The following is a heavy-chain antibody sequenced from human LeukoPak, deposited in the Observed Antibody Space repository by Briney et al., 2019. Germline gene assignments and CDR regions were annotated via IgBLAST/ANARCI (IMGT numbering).Heavy chain of an antibody. CDR2: ISPRGTEK. D-gene: IGHD2-2*01. CDR1: EFVFRNLW. CDR3: GAFGYEAGIDL. J-gene: IGHJ4*02. V-gene: IGHV3-7*01. Sequence: PGGSLRLSCGASEFVFRNLWMTWVRQSPGNGLEWLANISPRGTEKYYVDPFKGRFTISRDNARNLLFLQMNTLRADDTAVYFCGAFGYEAGIDLWGQGTLVAVSS.